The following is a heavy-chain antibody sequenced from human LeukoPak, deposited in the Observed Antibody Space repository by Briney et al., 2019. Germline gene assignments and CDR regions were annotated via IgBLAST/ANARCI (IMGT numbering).Heavy chain of an antibody. CDR2: ITGSGNDA. Sequence: GGTLRLSCAASGFTSSNYAMTWVREAPGKGLEWGSTITGSGNDAYYADSVKGRFTISRDNSKNMLYLQMNSLRAEATAVYYCAKGATGLRIVGDDWGQGTLVTVSS. V-gene: IGHV3-23*01. J-gene: IGHJ4*02. CDR1: GFTSSNYA. CDR3: AKGATGLRIVGDD. D-gene: IGHD2-15*01.